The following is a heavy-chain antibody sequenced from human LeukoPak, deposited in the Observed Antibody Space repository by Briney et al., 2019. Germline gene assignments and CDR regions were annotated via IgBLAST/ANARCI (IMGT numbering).Heavy chain of an antibody. J-gene: IGHJ4*02. CDR1: GFIFSRYE. V-gene: IGHV3-21*04. D-gene: IGHD6-13*01. CDR2: ISSSSDYI. Sequence: PGGSLRLSCTGSGFIFSRYEMNWVRQAPGKGLEWVSSISSSSDYIYYADSVKGRFTISRDNAKNSLYLQMKSLRAEDTAVYYCARDLMGIAYRGAFYYWGQGTLVTVSS. CDR3: ARDLMGIAYRGAFYY.